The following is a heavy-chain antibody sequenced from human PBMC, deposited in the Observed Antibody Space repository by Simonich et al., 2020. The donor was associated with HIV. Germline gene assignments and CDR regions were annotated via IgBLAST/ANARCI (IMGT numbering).Heavy chain of an antibody. CDR1: GYTFNKYA. V-gene: IGHV7-4-1*02. J-gene: IGHJ4*02. D-gene: IGHD6-25*01. Sequence: QEQLVQSGSELKKPGASVKVSCTASGYTFNKYAMNWVRQATGKGLEWMGWINTTTGNPTYAQGFTGRFVFSLDTSVSTAYLQISSLKAEDTALYYCARGKYSSGWWSLDYWGQGTLVTVSS. CDR2: INTTTGNP. CDR3: ARGKYSSGWWSLDY.